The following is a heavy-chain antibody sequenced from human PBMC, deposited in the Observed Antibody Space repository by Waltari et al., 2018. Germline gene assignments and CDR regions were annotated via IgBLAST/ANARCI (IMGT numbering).Heavy chain of an antibody. CDR1: GYTLTELS. D-gene: IGHD3-10*01. CDR3: ATSSAMVRGVRVVYYYMDV. V-gene: IGHV1-24*01. Sequence: QVQLVPSGAEVKKPGASVKVSCKVSGYTLTELSMHWVRQAPGTGLEWMGGFDPEDGETIYAQKFQGRVTMTEDTSTDTAYMELSSLRSEDTAVYYCATSSAMVRGVRVVYYYMDVWGKGTTVTVSS. CDR2: FDPEDGET. J-gene: IGHJ6*03.